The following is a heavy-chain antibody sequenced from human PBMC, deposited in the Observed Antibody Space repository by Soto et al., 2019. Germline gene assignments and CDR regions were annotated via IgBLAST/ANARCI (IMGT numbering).Heavy chain of an antibody. J-gene: IGHJ3*01. CDR2: IHSSGSA. Sequence: SETLSLTCTVSGGSISSSSITYYWGWIRQPPGKGPEWIGGIHSSGSAYYNPSLKTRVTVSMDASKNELALKLSSVTAADTAVYYCARGDTVTGMNVFDVWDQGTMVTVSS. D-gene: IGHD1-1*01. CDR1: GGSISSSSITYY. CDR3: ARGDTVTGMNVFDV. V-gene: IGHV4-39*06.